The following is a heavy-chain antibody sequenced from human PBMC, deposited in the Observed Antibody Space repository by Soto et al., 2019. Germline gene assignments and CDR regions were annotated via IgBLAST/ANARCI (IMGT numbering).Heavy chain of an antibody. J-gene: IGHJ5*02. Sequence: TVSGGSISSYYWSWIRQPPGKGLEWIGYIYYSGSTNYNPSLKSRVTISVDTSKNQFSLKLSSVTAADTAVYYCARDVSYYYGSGSYWGHRGWFDPWGQGTLVTVSS. CDR1: GGSISSYY. CDR3: ARDVSYYYGSGSYWGHRGWFDP. V-gene: IGHV4-59*01. CDR2: IYYSGST. D-gene: IGHD3-10*01.